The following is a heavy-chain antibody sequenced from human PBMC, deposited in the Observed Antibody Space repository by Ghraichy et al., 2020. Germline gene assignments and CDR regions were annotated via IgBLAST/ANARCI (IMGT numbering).Heavy chain of an antibody. CDR2: YYYSGRT. CDR1: GGSIGSNF. CDR3: ANLGNTYGNAFDI. V-gene: IGHV4-59*01. J-gene: IGHJ3*02. Sequence: SETLSPTCTISGGSIGSNFWCWIRQPPGKGLEWIGHYYYSGRTDYSPSLRSRVTISVDTSKNQFSLKMTSVTAADTALYYCANLGNTYGNAFDIWGQGTMVTVSS. D-gene: IGHD5-18*01.